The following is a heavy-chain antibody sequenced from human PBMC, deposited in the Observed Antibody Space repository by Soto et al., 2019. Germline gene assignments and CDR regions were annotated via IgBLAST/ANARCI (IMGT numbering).Heavy chain of an antibody. CDR1: GDTFSSYA. J-gene: IGHJ4*02. CDR2: IIPMFGTA. Sequence: QVQLVQSGAEVKKPGSSVKVSCKASGDTFSSYAINWVRQAPGQGLEWMGGIIPMFGTANYAQKFKGRVTITAGESTGTGYLELSSLSSEDTAVYYCARLGPAYYYDSSGYYSPLDYWGQGTLVTVSS. CDR3: ARLGPAYYYDSSGYYSPLDY. D-gene: IGHD3-22*01. V-gene: IGHV1-69*01.